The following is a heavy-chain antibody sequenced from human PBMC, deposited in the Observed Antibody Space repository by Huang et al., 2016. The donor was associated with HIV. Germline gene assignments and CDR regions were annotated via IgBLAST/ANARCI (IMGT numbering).Heavy chain of an antibody. J-gene: IGHJ3*02. CDR1: GFTFGSYA. V-gene: IGHV3-23*01. D-gene: IGHD3-3*01. CDR2: TTASGGST. CDR3: AKHLGGRRGFTFIVLFGAFDM. Sequence: EVQLLESGGGLAQPGGSLRLSCTASGFTFGSYAMNWVRQAPGKGLEWVSCTTASGGSTYYAKSVKGRFTISRDNAKNTLYLQMNSLRAEDTALYYCAKHLGGRRGFTFIVLFGAFDMWGQGTMVTVSS.